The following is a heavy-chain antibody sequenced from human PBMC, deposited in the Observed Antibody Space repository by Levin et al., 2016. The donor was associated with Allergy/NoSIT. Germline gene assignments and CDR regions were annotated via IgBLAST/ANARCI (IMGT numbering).Heavy chain of an antibody. CDR1: GFTFSTSY. D-gene: IGHD6-19*01. V-gene: IGHV3-69-1*02. CDR2: INPDDSNTI. CDR3: ATNPVAGHYFDY. J-gene: IGHJ4*02. Sequence: GGSLRLSCAASGFTFSTSYMHWFRQAPGKGLVWVAQINPDDSNTIYYAGSVKGRFTISRDNAKKSLYLQMHSLRAEDTAVYYCATNPVAGHYFDYWGQGILVTVSS.